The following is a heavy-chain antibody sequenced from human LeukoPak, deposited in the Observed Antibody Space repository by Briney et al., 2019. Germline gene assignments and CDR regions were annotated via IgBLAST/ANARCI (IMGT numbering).Heavy chain of an antibody. CDR3: AKGDDSSGYYSDY. CDR2: IWYDGSNK. J-gene: IGHJ4*02. CDR1: GFTFSSNG. V-gene: IGHV3-33*06. D-gene: IGHD3-22*01. Sequence: GGSLRLSCAASGFTFSSNGMHWVRQAPGKGLEWVAVIWYDGSNKYYADSVKGRFTISRDNSKNTLYLQMNILRAEDTAVYYCAKGDDSSGYYSDYWGQGTLVTVSS.